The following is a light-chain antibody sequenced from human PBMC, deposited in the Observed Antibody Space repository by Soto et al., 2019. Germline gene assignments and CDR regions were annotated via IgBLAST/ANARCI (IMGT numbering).Light chain of an antibody. J-gene: IGLJ1*01. CDR2: DVS. CDR1: SSDVGGYNY. CDR3: SSYTSSSTLGVYV. V-gene: IGLV2-14*01. Sequence: QSALTQPASVSGSPGQSSTISCTGTSSDVGGYNYVSWYQQHPGKAPKLMIYDVSNRPSGVSNRFSGSKSGNTASLTISGLQAEDEADYYCSSYTSSSTLGVYVFGTGTKLTVL.